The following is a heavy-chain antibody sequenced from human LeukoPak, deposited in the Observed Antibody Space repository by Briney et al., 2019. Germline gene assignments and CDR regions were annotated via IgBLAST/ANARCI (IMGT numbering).Heavy chain of an antibody. V-gene: IGHV3-53*01. D-gene: IGHD5-18*01. Sequence: GGSLRLSCEASGFTVSSNYMSWVRQAPGKGLEWVSVLYSGGRTSYADSVKGRFTISRDNSKNTLYLQMNSLKAEDTAVYYCAREEDGYSYGSAQQTYYYYYMDVWGKGTTVTISS. CDR3: AREEDGYSYGSAQQTYYYYYMDV. CDR2: LYSGGRT. CDR1: GFTVSSNY. J-gene: IGHJ6*03.